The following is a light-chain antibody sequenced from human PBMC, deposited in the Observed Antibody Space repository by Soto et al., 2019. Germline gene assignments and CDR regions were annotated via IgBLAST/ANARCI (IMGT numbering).Light chain of an antibody. J-gene: IGLJ1*01. V-gene: IGLV2-11*01. CDR2: DVS. CDR1: SSDVGGYNY. Sequence: QSALTQPRSVSGSPGQSVTISCTGTSSDVGGYNYVSWYQQHPGKAPKLMIYDVSKRPSGVPDRFSGYKSGNTASLTISGLQAEDEADYYCCSYAGSYNHVFGTGTKLTVL. CDR3: CSYAGSYNHV.